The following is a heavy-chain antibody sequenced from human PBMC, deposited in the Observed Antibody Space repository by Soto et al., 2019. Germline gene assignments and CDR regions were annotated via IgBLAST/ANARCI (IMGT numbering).Heavy chain of an antibody. D-gene: IGHD2-21*02. CDR1: GFTYNTYW. CDR2: IYSDVSTA. CDR3: ARSGGDYNYYYDMDV. V-gene: IGHV3-74*01. Sequence: GGSLRLSCAASGFTYNTYWMNWVRQVPGKGLMWVSRIYSDVSTARYADSVKGRSTISRDNAKNTVYLQMNSLRAEDTAVYYCARSGGDYNYYYDMDVWGQGTTVTVSS. J-gene: IGHJ6*02.